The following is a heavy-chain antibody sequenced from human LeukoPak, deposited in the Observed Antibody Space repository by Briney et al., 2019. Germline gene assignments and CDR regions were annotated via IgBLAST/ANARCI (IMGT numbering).Heavy chain of an antibody. CDR1: GFTFSSYA. CDR2: ISGSGGST. Sequence: PGGSLRLSCAASGFTFSSYAMSWVRQAPGKGLEWVSAISGSGGSTYYADSVKGRFTISGDNSKNTLYLQMNSLRAEDTAVYYCAKDKRFLEWLLSPPVYYFDYWGQGTLVTVSS. J-gene: IGHJ4*02. D-gene: IGHD3-3*01. V-gene: IGHV3-23*01. CDR3: AKDKRFLEWLLSPPVYYFDY.